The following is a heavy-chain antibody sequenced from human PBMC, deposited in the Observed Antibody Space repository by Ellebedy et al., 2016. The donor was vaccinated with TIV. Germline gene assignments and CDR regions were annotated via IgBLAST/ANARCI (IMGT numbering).Heavy chain of an antibody. CDR1: GFTFSSFA. D-gene: IGHD3-22*01. J-gene: IGHJ4*02. CDR3: AKGTSSGFNYDRVGLEY. Sequence: GGSLRLSCAASGFTFSSFAMHWVRQAPGKGLEWLSVISGGGDKTYHEDSVKGRFTITRDNSRKMLYLQMDRLRAEDTAVYYCAKGTSSGFNYDRVGLEYWGQGTLVTVSS. V-gene: IGHV3-23*01. CDR2: ISGGGDKT.